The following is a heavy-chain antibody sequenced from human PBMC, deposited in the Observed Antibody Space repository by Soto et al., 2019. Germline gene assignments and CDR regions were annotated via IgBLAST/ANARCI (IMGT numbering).Heavy chain of an antibody. CDR3: ASVPIWCGSSICYTEGFDS. D-gene: IGHD2-2*01. Sequence: EVQLLDSGGGWVQPGGCLRLCCVASGFVFSDYAMSWVRQAPGKGLEWVSAISAGGSDTYYADSVKGRFTVSRVNSKNTLYLQMNILRAEDTAIYYCASVPIWCGSSICYTEGFDSWGQGTLVTVSS. V-gene: IGHV3-23*01. CDR2: ISAGGSDT. CDR1: GFVFSDYA. J-gene: IGHJ4*02.